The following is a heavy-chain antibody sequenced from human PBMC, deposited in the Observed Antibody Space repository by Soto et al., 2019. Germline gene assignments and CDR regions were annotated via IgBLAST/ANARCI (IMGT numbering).Heavy chain of an antibody. Sequence: QVHLVQSGAEVKKPGASVKDSCQSSGYAFTTSGITWVRQAPGQGLEWMGWISAHNGNTTYAQKLQGRVTVTRDTSTSTANMELRSLRYDDTAVSYCARGRYGDYWGHRALVTVSS. D-gene: IGHD1-1*01. CDR2: ISAHNGNT. CDR3: ARGRYGDY. V-gene: IGHV1-18*01. J-gene: IGHJ4*01. CDR1: GYAFTTSG.